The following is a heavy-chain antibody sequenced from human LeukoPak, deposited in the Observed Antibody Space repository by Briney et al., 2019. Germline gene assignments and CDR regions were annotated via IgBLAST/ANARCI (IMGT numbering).Heavy chain of an antibody. CDR2: ILTSGRTT. V-gene: IGHV3-11*04. CDR1: GFTFSDYY. D-gene: IGHD3-10*02. CDR3: AELGITMIGGV. Sequence: GGSLRLSCEASGFTFSDYYMTWIRQPPGKGLEWVSYILTSGRTTYYADSVKGRFTISRDNAKNSLYLQMNSLRAEDTAVYYCAELGITMIGGVWGKGTTVTISS. J-gene: IGHJ6*04.